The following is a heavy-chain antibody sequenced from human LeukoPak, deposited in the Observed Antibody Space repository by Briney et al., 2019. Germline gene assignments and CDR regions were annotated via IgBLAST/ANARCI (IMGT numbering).Heavy chain of an antibody. J-gene: IGHJ5*02. V-gene: IGHV3-53*01. Sequence: PGGSLRLSCAASGFTVSSNYMSWVRQAPGKGLEWVSVIYSGGSTYYADSVKGRFTISRDNSKNTLYLQMNSLRAEDTAVYYCARGAQKNWFDPWGQGTLVTVSS. CDR2: IYSGGST. CDR1: GFTVSSNY. CDR3: ARGAQKNWFDP.